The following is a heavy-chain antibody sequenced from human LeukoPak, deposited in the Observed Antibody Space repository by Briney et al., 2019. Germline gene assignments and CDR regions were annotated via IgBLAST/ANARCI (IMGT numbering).Heavy chain of an antibody. D-gene: IGHD6-19*01. V-gene: IGHV1-69*06. CDR1: GGTFSSYA. CDR2: IIPIFGTA. J-gene: IGHJ4*02. Sequence: SVKVSCKASGGTFSSYAISWVRRAPGQGLEWMGGIIPIFGTANYAQKFQGRVTITADKSTSTAYMELSSLRSEDTAVYYCASYRSSGWYVLDYWGQGTLVTVSS. CDR3: ASYRSSGWYVLDY.